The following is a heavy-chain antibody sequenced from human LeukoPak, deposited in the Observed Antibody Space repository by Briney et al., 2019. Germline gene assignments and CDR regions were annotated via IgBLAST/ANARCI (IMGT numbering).Heavy chain of an antibody. Sequence: TGGSLRLSCAASGFTFTAYHMHWVRQAPGQGLEWMGWINPNSGGTNYAQKFQGRVTMTRDTSISTAYMELSRLRSDDTAVYYCARGVGDKRIDYWGQGTLVTVSS. CDR3: ARGVGDKRIDY. CDR2: INPNSGGT. D-gene: IGHD4-17*01. V-gene: IGHV1-2*02. CDR1: GFTFTAYH. J-gene: IGHJ4*02.